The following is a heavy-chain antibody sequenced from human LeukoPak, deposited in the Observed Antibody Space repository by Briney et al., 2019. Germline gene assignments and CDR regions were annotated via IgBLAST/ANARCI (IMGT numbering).Heavy chain of an antibody. J-gene: IGHJ4*02. Sequence: SETLSLPCTVSGGAISNYYWSWIRQPAGKGLEWIGRIYTSGSTNYNPSLKSRVTMSVDTSKNQFSLQLSSVTAADTAVYYCARGSGYSYGYPLDYWGQGTLVTVSS. V-gene: IGHV4-4*07. CDR2: IYTSGST. CDR1: GGAISNYY. D-gene: IGHD5-18*01. CDR3: ARGSGYSYGYPLDY.